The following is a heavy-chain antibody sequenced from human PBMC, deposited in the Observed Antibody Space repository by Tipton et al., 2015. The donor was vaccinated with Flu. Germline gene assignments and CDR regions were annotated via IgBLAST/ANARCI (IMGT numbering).Heavy chain of an antibody. CDR2: ISSSGSTI. CDR3: ASLVDTAMAHYYYYGMDV. J-gene: IGHJ6*02. Sequence: SLRLSCAASGFTFSDYYMSWIRQAPGKGLEWVSYISSSGSTIYYADSVKGRFTISRDNAKNSLYLQMNSLRAEDTAVYYCASLVDTAMAHYYYYGMDVWGQGTTVTVSS. D-gene: IGHD5-18*01. CDR1: GFTFSDYY. V-gene: IGHV3-11*01.